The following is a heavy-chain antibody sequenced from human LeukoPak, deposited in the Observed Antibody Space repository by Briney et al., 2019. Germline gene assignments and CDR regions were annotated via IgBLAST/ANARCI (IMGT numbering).Heavy chain of an antibody. J-gene: IGHJ4*02. V-gene: IGHV4-38-2*01. D-gene: IGHD5-12*01. CDR2: NYHSGSI. Sequence: SETLSLTCAVSGYSISSGYYWGWMRQPPGKGLEWIGSNYHSGSIHYNPSLKSRVTISVDTSKNQFSLKLSSVTAADTAVYYCARGTATMSLFDYWGQGTLVTVSS. CDR1: GYSISSGYY. CDR3: ARGTATMSLFDY.